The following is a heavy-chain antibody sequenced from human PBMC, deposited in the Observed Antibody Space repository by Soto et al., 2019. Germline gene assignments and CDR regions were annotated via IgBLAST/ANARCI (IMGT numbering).Heavy chain of an antibody. V-gene: IGHV4-39*01. D-gene: IGHD1-7*01. CDR3: ARLNAGTTSYYYGMDV. J-gene: IGHJ6*02. CDR2: IYYSGSH. CDR1: GASVSSSSYY. Sequence: QLQLHDSGPGLVKPSETLSLTCTVSGASVSSSSYYWGWIRQPPGKGLEWIGRIYYSGSHYYNPYLTSRVTISVDTSQTQFALQLSSVTAADTAVYYCARLNAGTTSYYYGMDVWGQGTTVTVSS.